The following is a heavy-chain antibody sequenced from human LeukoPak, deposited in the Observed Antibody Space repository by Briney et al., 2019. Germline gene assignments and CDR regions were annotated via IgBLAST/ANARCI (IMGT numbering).Heavy chain of an antibody. CDR1: GYTFTSYY. CDR3: ARGIVATISGY. D-gene: IGHD5-12*01. Sequence: ASVKVSCKASGYTFTSYYMHWVRQAPGQGLEWMGIINLSGGSTTYAQKFQGRATMTRDTSTSTVYMELSSLRSEDTAVYYCARGIVATISGYWGQGTLVTVSS. J-gene: IGHJ4*02. V-gene: IGHV1-46*01. CDR2: INLSGGST.